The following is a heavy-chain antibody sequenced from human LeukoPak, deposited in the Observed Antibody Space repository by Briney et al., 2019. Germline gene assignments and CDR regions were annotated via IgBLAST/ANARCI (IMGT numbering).Heavy chain of an antibody. V-gene: IGHV4-39*07. Sequence: PSETLSLTCTVSGGSISSSSYYWGWIRQPPGKGLEWIGSIYYSGSTYYNPSLKSRVTISVDTSKNQFSLKLSSVTAADTAVYYCAREGPHDFWSGYYTPHYYYYYMDVWGKGTTVTVSS. CDR3: AREGPHDFWSGYYTPHYYYYYMDV. CDR2: IYYSGST. CDR1: GGSISSSSYY. J-gene: IGHJ6*03. D-gene: IGHD3-3*01.